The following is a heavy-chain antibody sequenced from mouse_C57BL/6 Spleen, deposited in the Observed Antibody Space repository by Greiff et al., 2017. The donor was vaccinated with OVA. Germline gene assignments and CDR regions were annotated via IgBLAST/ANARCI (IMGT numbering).Heavy chain of an antibody. V-gene: IGHV1-22*01. CDR1: GYTFTDYN. D-gene: IGHD1-1*01. CDR3: AREGYYGSSSLAY. J-gene: IGHJ3*01. CDR2: INPNNGGT. Sequence: VHVKQSGPELVKPGASVKMSCKASGYTFTDYNMHWVKQSHGKSLEWIGYINPNNGGTSYNQKFKGKATLTVNKSSSTAYMELRSLTSEDSAVYYCAREGYYGSSSLAYWGQGTLVTVSA.